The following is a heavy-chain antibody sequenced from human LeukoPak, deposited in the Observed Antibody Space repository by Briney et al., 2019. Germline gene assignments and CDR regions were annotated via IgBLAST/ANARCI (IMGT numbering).Heavy chain of an antibody. CDR2: IYYSGST. CDR1: GGSISSSSYY. D-gene: IGHD4-17*01. J-gene: IGHJ4*02. CDR3: ARAGYMTTVTTVDY. Sequence: PSETLSLTCSVSGGSISSSSYYWGWIRQPPGKGMEWIGSIYYSGSTYYNPSLKSRVTISVDTSKNQFSLKLSSVTAADTAVYYCARAGYMTTVTTVDYWGQGTLVTVSS. V-gene: IGHV4-39*07.